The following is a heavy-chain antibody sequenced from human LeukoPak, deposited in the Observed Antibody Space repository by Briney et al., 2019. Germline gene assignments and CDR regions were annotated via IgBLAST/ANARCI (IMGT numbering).Heavy chain of an antibody. Sequence: ASQTLSLTCTVSGVSITSGDYYWSWIRQPPGRGLEWIGYIYYTGNTYYNPSLKSRVTISVDTSKSQFSLKLSSVTAADTAVYFCASTNCSSTNCFGANWFDPWGQGTLVTVSS. J-gene: IGHJ5*02. D-gene: IGHD2-2*01. CDR1: GVSITSGDYY. V-gene: IGHV4-30-4*08. CDR3: ASTNCSSTNCFGANWFDP. CDR2: IYYTGNT.